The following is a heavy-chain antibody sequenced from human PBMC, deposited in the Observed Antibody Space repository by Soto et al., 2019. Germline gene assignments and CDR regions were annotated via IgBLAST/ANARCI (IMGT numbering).Heavy chain of an antibody. CDR1: GFSFSSHA. Sequence: QVQLVDSGGGVVQPGRSLRLSCAASGFSFSSHAMHWVRQAPGKGLEWVAVISYHGSNKYYADSVKGRFTISRDNSKNTLYLQMNSLRAEDTAVYYCASLYPVNYWGQGTLVTVSS. D-gene: IGHD2-2*02. CDR3: ASLYPVNY. J-gene: IGHJ4*02. CDR2: ISYHGSNK. V-gene: IGHV3-30-3*01.